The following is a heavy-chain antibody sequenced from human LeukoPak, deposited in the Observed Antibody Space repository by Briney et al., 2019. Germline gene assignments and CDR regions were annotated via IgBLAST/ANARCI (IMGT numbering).Heavy chain of an antibody. V-gene: IGHV1-69*04. CDR2: IIPILGIA. CDR3: ARSYYYDSSGYNPIDY. Sequence: GSSVKVSCKASGGTFSSYAISWVRQAPGQGLEWMGRIIPILGIANYAQKFQGRVTITADKSTSTAYMELSSLRSEDTAVYYCARSYYYDSSGYNPIDYWGQGTLVTVSS. CDR1: GGTFSSYA. D-gene: IGHD3-22*01. J-gene: IGHJ4*02.